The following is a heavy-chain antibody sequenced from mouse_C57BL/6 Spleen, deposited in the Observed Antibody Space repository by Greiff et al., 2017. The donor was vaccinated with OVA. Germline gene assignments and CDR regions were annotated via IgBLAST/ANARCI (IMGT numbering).Heavy chain of an antibody. J-gene: IGHJ2*01. V-gene: IGHV14-4*01. CDR1: GFNIKDDY. Sequence: VQLQQSGAELVRPGASVKLSCTASGFNIKDDYMHWVKQRPEQGLEWIGWIDPENGDTEYASKFQGKATITADTSSNTAYLQLSSLTSEDTAVDYCTTWYYGSSFFFDYWGQGTTLTVSS. D-gene: IGHD1-1*01. CDR3: TTWYYGSSFFFDY. CDR2: IDPENGDT.